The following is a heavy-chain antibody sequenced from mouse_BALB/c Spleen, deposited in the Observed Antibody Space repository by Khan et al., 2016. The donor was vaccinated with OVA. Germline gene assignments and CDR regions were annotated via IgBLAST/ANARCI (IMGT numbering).Heavy chain of an antibody. D-gene: IGHD1-1*01. CDR3: ARNDYYGSPVYFDY. J-gene: IGHJ2*01. V-gene: IGHV1-9*01. CDR1: AYTFSNYW. CDR2: ILPGSGSS. Sequence: QVQLQQSGAELMKPGASVMISCKAAAYTFSNYWIEWVKQRPGHGLEWIGEILPGSGSSNYSEKFEGKATFTADTSSNTAYMQLNSLTSEDTAVYYCARNDYYGSPVYFDYWGQGTTLTGSS.